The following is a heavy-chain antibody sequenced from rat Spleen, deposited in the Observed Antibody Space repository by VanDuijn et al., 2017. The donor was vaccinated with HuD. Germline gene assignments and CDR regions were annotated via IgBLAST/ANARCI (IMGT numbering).Heavy chain of an antibody. J-gene: IGHJ3*01. V-gene: IGHV5-29*01. CDR2: INYDGSST. D-gene: IGHD1-2*01. CDR3: ARLGIAAIGNWFAS. CDR1: GFTFRNYG. Sequence: EVQLVESGGGLVQPGRSLKLSCAASGFTFRNYGMAWVRQAPTKGLEWVATINYDGSSTHYRDSVKGRFTISRDNAKSTLYLQVDSLRSEDTATYYCARLGIAAIGNWFASWGQGTLVTVSS.